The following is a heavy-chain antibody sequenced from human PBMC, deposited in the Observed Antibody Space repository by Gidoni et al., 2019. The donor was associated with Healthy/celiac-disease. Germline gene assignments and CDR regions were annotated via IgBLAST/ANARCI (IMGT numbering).Heavy chain of an antibody. CDR2: ISGSGGST. CDR3: AKGLAGYFDY. CDR1: GFTFSSYA. Sequence: AASGFTFSSYAMSWVRQAPGKGLEWVSAISGSGGSTYDADAVKGRFTISRDNSKNTLYLQMNSLRAEDTAVYYCAKGLAGYFDYWGQGTLVTVSS. V-gene: IGHV3-23*01. J-gene: IGHJ4*02.